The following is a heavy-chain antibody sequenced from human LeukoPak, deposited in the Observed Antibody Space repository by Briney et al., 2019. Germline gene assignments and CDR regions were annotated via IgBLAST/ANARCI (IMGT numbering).Heavy chain of an antibody. CDR2: MNPNSGNT. Sequence: ASVKVSCKASGYTFTSYDINWVRQATGQGLKWMGWMNPNSGNTGYAQKFQGRVTMTRNTSISTAYMELSSLRSKDTAVYYCARSCTSCYGKGWFDPWGQGTLVTVSS. CDR3: ARSCTSCYGKGWFDP. J-gene: IGHJ5*02. CDR1: GYTFTSYD. V-gene: IGHV1-8*01. D-gene: IGHD2-2*01.